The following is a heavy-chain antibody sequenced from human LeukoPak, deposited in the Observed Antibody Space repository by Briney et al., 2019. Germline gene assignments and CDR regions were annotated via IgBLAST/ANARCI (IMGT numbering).Heavy chain of an antibody. CDR3: AKSWGSGSSPTYYYYMDV. CDR1: GYTFTGYY. V-gene: IGHV1-46*01. Sequence: GASVKVSCKASGYTFTGYYMHWVRQAPGQGLEWMGIINPSGGSTSYAQKFQGRVTMTRDTSTSTVYMELSSLRSEDTAVYYCAKSWGSGSSPTYYYYMDVWGKGTTVTISS. J-gene: IGHJ6*03. CDR2: INPSGGST. D-gene: IGHD3-10*01.